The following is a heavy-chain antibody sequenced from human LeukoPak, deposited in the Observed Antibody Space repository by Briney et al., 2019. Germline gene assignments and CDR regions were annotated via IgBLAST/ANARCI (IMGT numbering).Heavy chain of an antibody. CDR3: ARETVWGSYRYPDAFDI. Sequence: PSETLSLTCAVYGGSFSTFYWNWIRQPPGKGLEWIGEINHSGSTNYKSSLKSRVTISVDTSKKQFSLKLNSVTAADTAMYYCARETVWGSYRYPDAFDIWGQGRMVTVSS. D-gene: IGHD3-16*02. V-gene: IGHV4-34*01. J-gene: IGHJ3*02. CDR1: GGSFSTFY. CDR2: INHSGST.